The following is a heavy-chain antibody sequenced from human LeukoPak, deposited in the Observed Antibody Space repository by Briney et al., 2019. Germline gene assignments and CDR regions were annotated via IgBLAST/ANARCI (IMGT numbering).Heavy chain of an antibody. V-gene: IGHV4-59*12. CDR2: IYYSGST. J-gene: IGHJ6*03. CDR1: GGSISSYY. D-gene: IGHD6-13*01. CDR3: ARGTAAAGRYYYYYMDV. Sequence: PSETLSLTCTVSGGSISSYYWSWIRQPPGKGLEWIGYIYYSGSTNYNPSLKSRVTISVDTSKNQFSLKLSSVTAADTAVYYCARGTAAAGRYYYYYMDVWGKGTTVTVSS.